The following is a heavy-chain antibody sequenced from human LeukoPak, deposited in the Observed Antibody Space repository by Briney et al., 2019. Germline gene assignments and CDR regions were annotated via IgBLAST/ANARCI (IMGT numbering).Heavy chain of an antibody. V-gene: IGHV3-30*18. CDR2: ISNDATKK. J-gene: IGHJ4*02. CDR3: AKDMNTVTTTFDY. CDR1: GFTFRTYA. Sequence: GGSLRLSCAASGFTFRTYAMHWVRQAPGKGLEWVAVISNDATKKYYADSVKGRSTISRDNSENTLYLQMNSLRAEDTAVYYCAKDMNTVTTTFDYWGQGTLVTVSS. D-gene: IGHD4-17*01.